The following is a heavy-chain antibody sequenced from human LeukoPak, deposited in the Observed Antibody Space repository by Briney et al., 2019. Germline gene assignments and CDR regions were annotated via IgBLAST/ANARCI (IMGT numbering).Heavy chain of an antibody. D-gene: IGHD3-10*01. CDR2: IYSDNT. CDR1: EFSVGSNS. V-gene: IGHV3-53*01. Sequence: GGSLRLSCAASEFSVGSNSMSWVRQAPGKGLEWVSFIYSDNTHYSDSVKGRFTISRDNSKNTLYLQMNSLRAEDTAVYYCATEPYYGSGSYYSDYWGQGTLVTVSS. J-gene: IGHJ4*02. CDR3: ATEPYYGSGSYYSDY.